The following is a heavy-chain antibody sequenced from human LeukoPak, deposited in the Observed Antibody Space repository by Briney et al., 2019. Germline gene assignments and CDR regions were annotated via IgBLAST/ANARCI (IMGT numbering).Heavy chain of an antibody. D-gene: IGHD1-1*01. CDR1: GGSVSSGSYY. Sequence: PSETLSLTCTVSGGSVSSGSYYWSWIRQPPGKGLEWIGYIYYSGSTNYNPSLKSRVTISVDTSKNQFSLKLSSVTAADTAVYYCARANWNGARGYYYYYMDVWGKGTTVTVSS. V-gene: IGHV4-61*01. J-gene: IGHJ6*03. CDR3: ARANWNGARGYYYYYMDV. CDR2: IYYSGST.